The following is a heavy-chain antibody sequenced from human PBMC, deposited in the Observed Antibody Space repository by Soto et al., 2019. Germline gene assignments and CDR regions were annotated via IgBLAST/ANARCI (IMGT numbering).Heavy chain of an antibody. V-gene: IGHV3-43*01. Sequence: GWSLRLSCASSVFTFDDYTMHWVRQAPGKGLEWVSLISWDGGSTYYADSVKGRFTISRDNSKNSLYLQMNSLRTEDTALYYCAKDAAHPGSVYYYGMDVWGQGTTVTVSS. CDR1: VFTFDDYT. J-gene: IGHJ6*02. CDR3: AKDAAHPGSVYYYGMDV. CDR2: ISWDGGST. D-gene: IGHD3-10*01.